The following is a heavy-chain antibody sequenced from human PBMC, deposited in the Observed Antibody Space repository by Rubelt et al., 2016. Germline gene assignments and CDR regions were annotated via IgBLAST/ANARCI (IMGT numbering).Heavy chain of an antibody. CDR1: GFTVSSNY. CDR3: AAQASKYYFEY. V-gene: IGHV3-30*02. Sequence: VQLVESGGGLIQPGGSLRLACRASGFTVSSNYMNWVRQAPGKGLEWVAYIRYDGSNKYYADSVTGRFTISRDDSKNTLYLQMNSLRAEDTAVYYCAAQASKYYFEYWGQGTLVTVSS. CDR2: IRYDGSNK. J-gene: IGHJ4*02.